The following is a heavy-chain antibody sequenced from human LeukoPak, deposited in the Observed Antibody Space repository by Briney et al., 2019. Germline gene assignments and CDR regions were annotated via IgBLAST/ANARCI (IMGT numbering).Heavy chain of an antibody. J-gene: IGHJ6*02. CDR2: IYYSGST. D-gene: IGHD3-10*01. CDR1: VGSISSYY. CDR3: ARLLVRAYYYYGMDV. V-gene: IGHV4-59*01. Sequence: SETLSLTCTVSVGSISSYYWSWIRQPPGKGLEWIGYIYYSGSTNYNPSLKSRVTISVDTSKNQFSLKLSSVTAADTAVYYCARLLVRAYYYYGMDVWGQGTTVTVSS.